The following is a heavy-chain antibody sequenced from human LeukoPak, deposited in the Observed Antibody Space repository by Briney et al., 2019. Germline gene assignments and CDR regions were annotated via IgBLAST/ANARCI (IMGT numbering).Heavy chain of an antibody. CDR2: ISSSVNA. V-gene: IGHV4-59*11. CDR1: GGSISSHF. D-gene: IGHD2-15*01. Sequence: SETLSLTCTVSGGSISSHFWSRIRQPPGKGLQWIGHISSSVNANYNSSLQSRVTISLDTSRNQFSLNLKSMTAADTAVYYCARFSSGCSGASCYLSSWGQGTLVTVSS. J-gene: IGHJ5*02. CDR3: ARFSSGCSGASCYLSS.